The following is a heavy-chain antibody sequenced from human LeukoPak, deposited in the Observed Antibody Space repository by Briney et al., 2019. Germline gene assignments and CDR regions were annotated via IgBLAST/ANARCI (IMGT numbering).Heavy chain of an antibody. J-gene: IGHJ6*02. CDR2: IWYDGSNK. CDR3: ARDSDRSNGMDV. CDR1: GFTFSSYG. Sequence: GSLRLSCAASGFTFSSYGMHWVRQAPGKGLEWVAVIWYDGSNKYYADSVKGRFTISRDNSKNTLYLQMNSLRAEDTAVYYCARDSDRSNGMDVWGQGTTVTVSS. V-gene: IGHV3-33*08.